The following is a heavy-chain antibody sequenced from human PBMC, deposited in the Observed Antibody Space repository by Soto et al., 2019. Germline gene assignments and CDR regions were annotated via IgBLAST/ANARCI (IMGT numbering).Heavy chain of an antibody. CDR2: ISWDAGST. D-gene: IGHD3-10*01. J-gene: IGHJ6*02. V-gene: IGHV3-43*01. CDR1: GFTFDDYT. Sequence: DVQLVESGGVVVQQGGSLRRSCAASGFTFDDYTMHWVRQARGNGLERVSLISWDAGSTYYPVSVKGRFNISRDNSKNSVYLQRNSLRTEDNAVYYCANEYGLGGKSYYMDVSGRRTTVTVS. CDR3: ANEYGLGGKSYYMDV.